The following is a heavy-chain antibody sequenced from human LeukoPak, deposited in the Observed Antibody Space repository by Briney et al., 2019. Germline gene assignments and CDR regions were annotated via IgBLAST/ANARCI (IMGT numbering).Heavy chain of an antibody. D-gene: IGHD4-17*01. Sequence: SETLSLTCTVSGGSISSNTYYWGWIRQPPGKGLEWIGSIYYSGSTNYNPSLKSRVTISVDTSKNQFSLKLSSVTAADTAVYYCATEDYGGAFDIWGQGTMVTVSS. CDR2: IYYSGST. V-gene: IGHV4-39*07. J-gene: IGHJ3*02. CDR1: GGSISSNTYY. CDR3: ATEDYGGAFDI.